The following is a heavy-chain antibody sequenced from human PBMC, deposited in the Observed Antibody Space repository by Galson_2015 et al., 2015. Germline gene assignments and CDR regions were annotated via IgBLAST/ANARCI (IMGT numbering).Heavy chain of an antibody. CDR2: IIPIFGIA. CDR1: GGTFSSYA. CDR3: ARDKGFGERYFDY. J-gene: IGHJ4*02. V-gene: IGHV1-69*10. D-gene: IGHD2-21*01. Sequence: SVKVSCKASGGTFSSYAISWVRQAPGQGLEWMGGIIPIFGIANYAQKFQGRVTITADKSTSAAYMELSSLRSEDTAVYYCARDKGFGERYFDYWGQGTLVTVSS.